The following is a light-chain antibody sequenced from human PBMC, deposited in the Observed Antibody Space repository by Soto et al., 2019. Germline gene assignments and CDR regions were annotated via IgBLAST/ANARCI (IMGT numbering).Light chain of an antibody. V-gene: IGLV1-40*01. J-gene: IGLJ2*01. CDR1: SSNIGAGYD. CDR2: GNN. Sequence: QPVLTQPPSVSGAPGQRVTISCTGSSSNIGAGYDVHWYQQLPGTAPKLLIYGNNNRPSGVPDRFSASKSGTSAPLAITGLQAEDEADYYCQSYDSSLSGSNVVFGGGTKVTVL. CDR3: QSYDSSLSGSNVV.